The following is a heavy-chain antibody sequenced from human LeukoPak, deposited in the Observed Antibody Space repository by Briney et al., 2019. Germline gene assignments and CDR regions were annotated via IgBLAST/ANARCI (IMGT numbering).Heavy chain of an antibody. J-gene: IGHJ5*02. CDR1: GFTFSSYS. CDR3: ARLVSVDWFDP. D-gene: IGHD1-14*01. CDR2: ISSSSSYI. Sequence: GGSLRLSCAASGFTFSSYSVNWVRQAPGKGLEWVSSISSSSSYIYYADSVKGRFTISRDNAKNSLYLQMNSLRAEDTAVYYCARLVSVDWFDPWGQGTLVTVSS. V-gene: IGHV3-21*01.